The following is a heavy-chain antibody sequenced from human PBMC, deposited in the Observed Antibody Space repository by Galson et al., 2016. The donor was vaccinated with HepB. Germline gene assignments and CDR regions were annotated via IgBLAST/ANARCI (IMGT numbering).Heavy chain of an antibody. CDR2: VYYSGGT. CDR3: ARLSSGPQAGDDAFDI. J-gene: IGHJ3*02. Sequence: ETLSLTCTVSGGSIASRDFFWGWIRQSPGKGLDWIGNVYYSGGTYYNPSLKSRVAISVDTSENQFSLRLTSATAADTALYYCARLSSGPQAGDDAFDIWGQGTMVTVSS. D-gene: IGHD7-27*01. V-gene: IGHV4-39*01. CDR1: GGSIASRDFF.